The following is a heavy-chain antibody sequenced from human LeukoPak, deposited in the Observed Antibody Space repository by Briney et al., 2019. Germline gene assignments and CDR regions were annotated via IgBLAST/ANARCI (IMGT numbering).Heavy chain of an antibody. CDR3: ARSGYSYDLVDY. Sequence: PSETLSLTCTVSDGSMSSYYWNWIRQPPGKGLEWIGYIYYSGSTNYNPSLKSRVTISVDTSKNQFSLKLSSVTAADTAVYYCARSGYSYDLVDYWGQGTLVTVSS. J-gene: IGHJ4*02. CDR1: DGSMSSYY. V-gene: IGHV4-59*08. D-gene: IGHD5-18*01. CDR2: IYYSGST.